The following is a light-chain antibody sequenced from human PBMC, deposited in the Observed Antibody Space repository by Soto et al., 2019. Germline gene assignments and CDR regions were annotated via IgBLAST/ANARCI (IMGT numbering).Light chain of an antibody. Sequence: QSALTQPASVSGSPGQSITISCTGTSSDIGGYNFVSWYQQHPGKAPKLMISNISHRPSGVSDRFSGSKSGSTASLTISGLQAEDEAEYYCCSYRSGSTLAVFGTGTKLTVL. CDR1: SSDIGGYNF. CDR2: NIS. J-gene: IGLJ1*01. CDR3: CSYRSGSTLAV. V-gene: IGLV2-14*03.